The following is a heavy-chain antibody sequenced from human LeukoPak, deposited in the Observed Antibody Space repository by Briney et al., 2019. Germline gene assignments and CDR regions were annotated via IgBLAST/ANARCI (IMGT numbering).Heavy chain of an antibody. CDR3: ARDSPPITGTLYWYFDL. J-gene: IGHJ2*01. CDR1: GGSISSGGYY. Sequence: SETLSLTCTVSGGSISSGGYYWSWIRQHPGKGLEWIGYIYYSGSTYYNPSLKSRVTISVDTSKNQFSLKLSSVTAADTAVYYCARDSPPITGTLYWYFDLWGRGTLVTVSS. CDR2: IYYSGST. V-gene: IGHV4-31*03. D-gene: IGHD1-7*01.